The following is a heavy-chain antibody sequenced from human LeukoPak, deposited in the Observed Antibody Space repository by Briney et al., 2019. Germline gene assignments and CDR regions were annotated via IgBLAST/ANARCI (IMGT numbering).Heavy chain of an antibody. CDR2: SSGYNGNT. V-gene: IGHV1-18*04. J-gene: IGHJ4*02. CDR3: ARDCSSTNCYRHFDY. D-gene: IGHD2-2*01. CDR1: GYTFTSYG. Sequence: ASEKVSCKASGYTFTSYGISWVRQAPGQGLEWMGWSSGYNGNTNYAQKLQARVTMTTDTSTRTAYMELRSLRSDDTAVYYCARDCSSTNCYRHFDYWGQGTLVTVSS.